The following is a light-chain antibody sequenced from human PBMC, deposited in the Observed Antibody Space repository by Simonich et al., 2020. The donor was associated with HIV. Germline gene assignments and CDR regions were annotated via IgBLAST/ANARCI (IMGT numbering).Light chain of an antibody. Sequence: DIVMTQSPDSLAVSLGERATINCKSSQSVLYSSNNKNYLAWYQQKPGQPPKLLIYWASTRESGVPERFSGSGSGTDFTRTISSLQAEDVAVYYCQQCHTHPHTFGQGTKVEIK. CDR2: WAS. CDR3: QQCHTHPHT. CDR1: QSVLYSSNNKNY. J-gene: IGKJ2*01. V-gene: IGKV4-1*01.